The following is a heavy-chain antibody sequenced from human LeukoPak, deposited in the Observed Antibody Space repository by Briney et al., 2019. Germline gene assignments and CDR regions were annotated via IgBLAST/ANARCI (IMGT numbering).Heavy chain of an antibody. CDR3: ARSPYGDYGFEDY. CDR2: IYTSGST. J-gene: IGHJ4*02. D-gene: IGHD4-17*01. V-gene: IGHV4-61*02. Sequence: SETLSLTCTVSGGSISSGSYYWSWIRQPAGKGLEWIGRIYTSGSTNYNPSLKSRVTISVDTSKNQFSLKLSSVTAAGTAVYYCARSPYGDYGFEDYWGQGTLVTVSS. CDR1: GGSISSGSYY.